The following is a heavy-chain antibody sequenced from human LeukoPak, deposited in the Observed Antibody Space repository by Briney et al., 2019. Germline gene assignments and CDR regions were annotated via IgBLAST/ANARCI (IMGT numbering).Heavy chain of an antibody. D-gene: IGHD6-13*01. Sequence: PSETLSLTCTVSGGSISRYYWSWIRQPPGKGLQWIGYIYYSGSTNYNPSLKSRVTISVDTSKNQFSLKLSSVTAADTAVYYCARHKPYSSSWYVPPATNNNWFDPWGQGTLVTGSS. J-gene: IGHJ5*01. CDR1: GGSISRYY. CDR2: IYYSGST. CDR3: ARHKPYSSSWYVPPATNNNWFDP. V-gene: IGHV4-59*08.